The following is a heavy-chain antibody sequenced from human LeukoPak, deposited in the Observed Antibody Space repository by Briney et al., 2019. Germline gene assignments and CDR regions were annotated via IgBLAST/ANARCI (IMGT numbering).Heavy chain of an antibody. CDR3: AREKGSSWYGGAFDI. Sequence: GASVKVSCKASGGTFSSYAISWVRQAPGQGLEWMGGIIPIFGTANYAQKFQGRVTITADESTSTAYMELSSLRSEDTAVYYCAREKGSSWYGGAFDIWGQGTMVTVSS. CDR2: IIPIFGTA. J-gene: IGHJ3*02. V-gene: IGHV1-69*13. CDR1: GGTFSSYA. D-gene: IGHD6-13*01.